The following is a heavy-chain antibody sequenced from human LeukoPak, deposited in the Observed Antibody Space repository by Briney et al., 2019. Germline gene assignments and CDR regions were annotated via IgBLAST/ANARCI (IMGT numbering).Heavy chain of an antibody. J-gene: IGHJ4*02. CDR1: GFTFSSYS. V-gene: IGHV3-21*01. CDR3: ARDSLLWYYFDY. D-gene: IGHD2/OR15-2a*01. Sequence: GGSLRLSCAASGFTFSSYSMNWVRQAPGKGLEWVSSISSSSYIYYADSVKGRFTISRDNAKNSLYLQMNSLRAEDTAVYYCARDSLLWYYFDYWGQGTLVTVSS. CDR2: ISSSSYI.